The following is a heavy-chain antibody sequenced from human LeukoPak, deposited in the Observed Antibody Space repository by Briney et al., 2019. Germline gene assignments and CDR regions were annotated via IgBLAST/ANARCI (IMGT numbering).Heavy chain of an antibody. J-gene: IGHJ4*02. V-gene: IGHV3-74*01. CDR2: INTDGTVT. CDR1: GFTLSKYW. CDR3: ATKQWLAPPPDS. D-gene: IGHD6-19*01. Sequence: GGSLRLSCAASGFTLSKYWMLWVRQSPGKGLESVSRINTDGTVTTYADSVKGRFTVSRDNADNTMFLQMNSVRDEDTAVYYCATKQWLAPPPDSWGQGTPVTVSS.